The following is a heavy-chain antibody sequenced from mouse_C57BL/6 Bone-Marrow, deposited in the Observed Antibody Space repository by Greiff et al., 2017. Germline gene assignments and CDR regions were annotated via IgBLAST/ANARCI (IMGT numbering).Heavy chain of an antibody. CDR2: VYPGSGSI. CDR1: GYTFTEYT. V-gene: IGHV1-62-2*01. Sequence: VQLQQSGAELVKPGASVKLSCKASGYTFTEYTIHWVKQRSGQGLEWIGWVYPGSGSIKYTEKFKDKATLTADKSSSTVYMELSRLTSEDSAVYFCGRHEDKGYYYASRGFAYWGQGTLVTVSA. D-gene: IGHD1-1*01. J-gene: IGHJ3*01. CDR3: GRHEDKGYYYASRGFAY.